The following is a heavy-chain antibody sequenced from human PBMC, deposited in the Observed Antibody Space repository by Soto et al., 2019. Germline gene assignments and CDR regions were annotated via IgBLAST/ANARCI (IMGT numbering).Heavy chain of an antibody. J-gene: IGHJ4*02. CDR3: AQSRDGYHPLDY. D-gene: IGHD5-12*01. CDR1: DGSFSDYY. CDR2: INNRGST. V-gene: IGHV4-34*01. Sequence: QVQLQQWVAGLLKPSETLSLTCRVYDGSFSDYYWSWIRQPPGKGLEWIGEINNRGSTNYNPSLESRVTISVDTSKKQFSLKLSSVTAADTAVYYFAQSRDGYHPLDYWGQGTLVTVSS.